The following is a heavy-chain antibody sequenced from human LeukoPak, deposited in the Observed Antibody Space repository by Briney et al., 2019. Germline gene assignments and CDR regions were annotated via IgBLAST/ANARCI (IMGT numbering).Heavy chain of an antibody. D-gene: IGHD6-6*01. CDR2: ISGSGGST. V-gene: IGHV3-23*01. J-gene: IGHJ6*03. CDR3: ARDQSIFENYMDV. CDR1: GFTFSSYG. Sequence: SGGSLRLSCAASGFTFSSYGMSWVRQAPGKGLEWVSAISGSGGSTYYADSVKGRFTISRDNAKNSLYLQMNSLRAEDTAVYYCARDQSIFENYMDVWGKGTTVTVSS.